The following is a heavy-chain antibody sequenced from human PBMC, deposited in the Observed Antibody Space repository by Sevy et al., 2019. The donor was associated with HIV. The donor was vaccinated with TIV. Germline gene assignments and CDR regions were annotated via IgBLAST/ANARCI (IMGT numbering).Heavy chain of an antibody. D-gene: IGHD3-3*01. J-gene: IGHJ4*02. Sequence: ASVKVSCQASGYSFTSYGITWVRQAPGQGLEWMGWISAYNGNTNYAREFQGRLTMTTDTSTCTVYMDLRSLRSDDTAVYYCAFTKGVFGVVMTSFFFDYWGQGTPVTVSS. CDR3: AFTKGVFGVVMTSFFFDY. CDR1: GYSFTSYG. V-gene: IGHV1-18*01. CDR2: ISAYNGNT.